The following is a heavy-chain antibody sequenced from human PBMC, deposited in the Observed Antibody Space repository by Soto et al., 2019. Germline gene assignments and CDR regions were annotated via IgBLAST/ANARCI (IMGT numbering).Heavy chain of an antibody. CDR2: INHSGST. V-gene: IGHV4-34*01. CDR3: ARAKGQWLVRLPDWFDP. J-gene: IGHJ5*02. D-gene: IGHD6-19*01. Sequence: PSETLSLTCAVYGGSFSGYYWSWIRQPPGKGLEWIGEINHSGSTNYNPSLKSRVTISVDTSKNQFSLKLSSVTAADTAVYYCARAKGQWLVRLPDWFDPWGQGTLVTVSS. CDR1: GGSFSGYY.